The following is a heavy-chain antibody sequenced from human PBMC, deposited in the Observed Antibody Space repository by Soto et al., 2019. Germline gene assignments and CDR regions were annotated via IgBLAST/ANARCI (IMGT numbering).Heavy chain of an antibody. J-gene: IGHJ1*01. Sequence: ASVKVSCKASGYTFTSYAMHWVRQAPGQRLEWMGWINAGNGNTKYSQKFQGRVTITRDTSASTAYMELSSLRSEDTAVYYCARAVWITAAGKRTEYFQHWGQGTLVTVSS. V-gene: IGHV1-3*01. CDR1: GYTFTSYA. D-gene: IGHD6-13*01. CDR3: ARAVWITAAGKRTEYFQH. CDR2: INAGNGNT.